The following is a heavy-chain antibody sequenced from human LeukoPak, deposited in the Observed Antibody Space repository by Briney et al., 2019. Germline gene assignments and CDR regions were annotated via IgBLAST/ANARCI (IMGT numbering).Heavy chain of an antibody. CDR1: GYTFTSYY. Sequence: ASVKVSCKASGYTFTSYYMHWVRQAPVQGLEWMGIINASGGSTSYAQKFQGRVTMTRDTSTSTVYMELSGLRSEDTAVYYCARRRNYDFWSGKDTYGMDVWGQGTTVTVSS. CDR3: ARRRNYDFWSGKDTYGMDV. D-gene: IGHD3-3*01. CDR2: INASGGST. V-gene: IGHV1-46*01. J-gene: IGHJ6*02.